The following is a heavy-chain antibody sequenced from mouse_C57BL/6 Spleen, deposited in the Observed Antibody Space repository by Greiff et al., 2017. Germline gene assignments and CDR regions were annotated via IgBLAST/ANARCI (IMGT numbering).Heavy chain of an antibody. CDR3: ARSGYGNYPDY. D-gene: IGHD2-10*02. J-gene: IGHJ2*01. V-gene: IGHV1-76*01. CDR2: IYPGSGNT. Sequence: VQLQQSGAELVRPGASVKLSCKASGYTFTDYYINWVKQRPGQGLEWIARIYPGSGNTYYNEKFKGKATLTAEKSSSTAYMQLSSLTSEDSAVYFCARSGYGNYPDYWGQGTTLTVSS. CDR1: GYTFTDYY.